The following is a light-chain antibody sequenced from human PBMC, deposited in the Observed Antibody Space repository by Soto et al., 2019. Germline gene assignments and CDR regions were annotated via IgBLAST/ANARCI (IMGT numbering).Light chain of an antibody. CDR3: IQALQTPPWT. Sequence: DVVMTQSPLSLPVTPGEPASISCRSSQSLLHSNGYNYLDWYLQKPGQSPQLLIYLGSNRASGVPDRFSGSGSGTDFILKISRVVAEDVGVYYCIQALQTPPWTFGQGTKVDIK. CDR2: LGS. CDR1: QSLLHSNGYNY. J-gene: IGKJ1*01. V-gene: IGKV2-28*01.